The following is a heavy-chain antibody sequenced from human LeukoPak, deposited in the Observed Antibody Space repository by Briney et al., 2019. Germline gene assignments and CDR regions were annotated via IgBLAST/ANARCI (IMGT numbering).Heavy chain of an antibody. V-gene: IGHV4-59*08. J-gene: IGHJ6*02. CDR2: IYYSGST. CDR1: GGSISSYY. Sequence: SETLSLTCTVSGGSISSYYWSWIRQPPGKGLKWIGYIYYSGSTNYNPSLKSRVTISVDTSKNQFSLKLSSVTAADTAVYYCARHARRYDILTGYYALGMDVWGQGTTVTVSS. D-gene: IGHD3-9*01. CDR3: ARHARRYDILTGYYALGMDV.